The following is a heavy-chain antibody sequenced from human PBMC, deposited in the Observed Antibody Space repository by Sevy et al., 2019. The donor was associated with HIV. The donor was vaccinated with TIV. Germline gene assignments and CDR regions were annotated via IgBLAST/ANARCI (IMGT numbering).Heavy chain of an antibody. CDR1: GFTFSSYG. D-gene: IGHD3-10*01. Sequence: GGSLRLSCAASGFTFSSYGMHWVRQAPGKGLEWVAVISYAGSNKYYADSVKGRFTISRDNSKNTLYLQMNSLRAEDTAVYYCAKSSGGDYYYGSGSYLNNWFDPWGQGTLVTVSS. J-gene: IGHJ5*02. CDR3: AKSSGGDYYYGSGSYLNNWFDP. V-gene: IGHV3-30*18. CDR2: ISYAGSNK.